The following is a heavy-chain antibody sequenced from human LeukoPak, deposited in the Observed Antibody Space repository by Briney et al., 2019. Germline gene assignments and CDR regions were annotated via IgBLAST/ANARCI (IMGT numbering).Heavy chain of an antibody. Sequence: ETLSLTCTVSGGSISSNGYYWGWIRQPPGKGLEWVSAISGSGGSTYYADSVKGRFSISRDNSKNTLYLQMNSLRAEDTAVYYCASQALEKPRSVNDYWGQGTLVTVSS. CDR1: GGSISSNGYY. CDR3: ASQALEKPRSVNDY. D-gene: IGHD1/OR15-1a*01. CDR2: ISGSGGST. J-gene: IGHJ4*02. V-gene: IGHV3-23*01.